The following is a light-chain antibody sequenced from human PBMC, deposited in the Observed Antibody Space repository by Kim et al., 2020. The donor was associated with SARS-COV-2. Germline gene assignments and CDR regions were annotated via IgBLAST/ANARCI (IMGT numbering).Light chain of an antibody. Sequence: SSELTQDPVVSVALGQTVRITCQGDSLRSYYASWYQQKPGQAPVLVIYGKNNRPSGIPDRFSGSSSGNTASLTITGAQAEYGADYYFNSRDSSGNHLVFG. V-gene: IGLV3-19*01. CDR1: SLRSYY. J-gene: IGLJ2*01. CDR3: NSRDSSGNHLV. CDR2: GKN.